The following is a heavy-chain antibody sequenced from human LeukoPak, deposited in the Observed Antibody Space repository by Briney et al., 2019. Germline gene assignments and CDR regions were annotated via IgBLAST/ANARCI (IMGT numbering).Heavy chain of an antibody. D-gene: IGHD3-10*01. CDR3: AKDHFTMVRGVIITWLDY. J-gene: IGHJ4*02. Sequence: GGSLRLSCAASGFSFSSYWMSWVRQAPGKGLEWVANINPDGSNMLYVDSVKGRFTISRDNSKNTLYLQMNSLRAEDTAVYYCAKDHFTMVRGVIITWLDYWGQGTLVTVSS. CDR1: GFSFSSYW. V-gene: IGHV3-7*03. CDR2: INPDGSNM.